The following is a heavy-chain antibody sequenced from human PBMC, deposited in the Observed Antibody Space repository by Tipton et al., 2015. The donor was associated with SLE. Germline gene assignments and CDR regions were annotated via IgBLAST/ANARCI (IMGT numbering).Heavy chain of an antibody. CDR1: GFIFDDYD. V-gene: IGHV3-9*01. D-gene: IGHD3-22*01. J-gene: IGHJ3*02. CDR3: AKDIIGYYDSGSYRGAFDI. Sequence: SLRLSCAASGFIFDDYDMVWVRQGPGKGLEWVSRISWNSGRIDYADSVKGRFTISRDNAKNFLYLQMNSLRAEDTAWYYCAKDIIGYYDSGSYRGAFDIWGQGTKVTVSS. CDR2: ISWNSGRI.